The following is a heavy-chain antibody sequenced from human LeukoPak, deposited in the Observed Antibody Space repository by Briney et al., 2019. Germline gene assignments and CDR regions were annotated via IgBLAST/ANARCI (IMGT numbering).Heavy chain of an antibody. CDR1: GYTLTELS. CDR3: ATANYGSGSPTADY. CDR2: FYPEDGET. J-gene: IGHJ4*02. D-gene: IGHD3-10*01. V-gene: IGHV1-24*01. Sequence: GASVKVSCKVSGYTLTELSMHWVRQAPGKGVEWMGGFYPEDGETIYAQKFQGRVTMTEDTSTDTAYMELSSMRSEDTAVYYCATANYGSGSPTADYWGQGTVVTVSS.